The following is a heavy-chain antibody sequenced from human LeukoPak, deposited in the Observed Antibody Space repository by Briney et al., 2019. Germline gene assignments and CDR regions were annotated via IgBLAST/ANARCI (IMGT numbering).Heavy chain of an antibody. Sequence: ASVKVSCKASGCTFTGYYMHWVRQAPGQGLEWMGWINPNSGGTNYAQKFQGRVTMTRDTSISTAYMELSRLRSDDTAVYYCARGGRGELHYYYYYMDVWGKGTTVTVSS. V-gene: IGHV1-2*02. CDR1: GCTFTGYY. CDR3: ARGGRGELHYYYYYMDV. CDR2: INPNSGGT. J-gene: IGHJ6*03. D-gene: IGHD3-10*01.